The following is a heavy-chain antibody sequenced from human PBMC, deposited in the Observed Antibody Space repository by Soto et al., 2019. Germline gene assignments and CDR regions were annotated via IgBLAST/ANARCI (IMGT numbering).Heavy chain of an antibody. D-gene: IGHD3-9*01. CDR1: GFTFSSYW. CDR2: INSDGSST. CDR3: ARPGSGYDVLTGRYFYYFHTMDV. J-gene: IGHJ6*02. Sequence: EVQLVESGGGLVQPGGSLRLSCAASGFTFSSYWMHWVRQAPGKGLVWVSRINSDGSSTSYADSVKGRFTISRDNAKNTLYLQMNSLRAEDTAVYYCARPGSGYDVLTGRYFYYFHTMDVWGQGTTVTVSS. V-gene: IGHV3-74*01.